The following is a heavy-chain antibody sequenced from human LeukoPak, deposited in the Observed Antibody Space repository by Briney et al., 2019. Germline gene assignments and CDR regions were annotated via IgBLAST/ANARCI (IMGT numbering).Heavy chain of an antibody. V-gene: IGHV1-2*02. CDR2: INPNSGGT. Sequence: ASVKVSCKASGYTFTGYYMHWVRQAPGQGLEWMGWINPNSGGTNYAQKFQGRVTMTRDTSISTAYMELSRLRSDDTAVYYCARGFGCSSTSCYGYDYWGQGTLVTVPS. J-gene: IGHJ4*02. CDR1: GYTFTGYY. CDR3: ARGFGCSSTSCYGYDY. D-gene: IGHD2-2*01.